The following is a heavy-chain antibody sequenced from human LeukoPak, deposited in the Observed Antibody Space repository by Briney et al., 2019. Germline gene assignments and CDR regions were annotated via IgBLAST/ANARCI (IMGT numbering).Heavy chain of an antibody. CDR3: ARRELLRRGAFDI. J-gene: IGHJ3*02. CDR1: GGSISSYY. V-gene: IGHV4-39*01. CDR2: IYYSGST. Sequence: SETLSLTCTVSGGSISSYYWGWIRQPPGKGLEWIGSIYYSGSTYYNPSLKSRVTISVDTSKNQFSLKLSSVTAADTAVYYCARRELLRRGAFDIWGQGTMVTVSS. D-gene: IGHD1-26*01.